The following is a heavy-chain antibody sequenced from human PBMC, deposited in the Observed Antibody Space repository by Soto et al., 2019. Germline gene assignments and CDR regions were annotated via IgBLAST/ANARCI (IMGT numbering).Heavy chain of an antibody. D-gene: IGHD1-26*01. V-gene: IGHV3-9*01. J-gene: IGHJ1*01. CDR1: GFTFDDYA. Sequence: GGSLRLSCAASGFTFDDYAMHWVRQAPGKGLEWVSGISWNSGSIGYADSVKGRFTISRDNAKNSLYLQMNSLRAEDTALYYCAKDGAGHQEGYFQHWGQGTLVTVSS. CDR2: ISWNSGSI. CDR3: AKDGAGHQEGYFQH.